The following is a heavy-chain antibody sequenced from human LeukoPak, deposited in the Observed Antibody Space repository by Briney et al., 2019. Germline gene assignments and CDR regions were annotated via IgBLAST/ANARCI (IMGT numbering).Heavy chain of an antibody. J-gene: IGHJ3*02. Sequence: PGGSLRLSCAASGFTFSSYAMTWVRQAPGKGLEWVSAISGSGGSTYYADSVKGRFTISRDNSKNTLYLQMNSLRAEDTAVYYCAKDRGSYPDAFDIWGQGTMVTVSS. D-gene: IGHD1-26*01. CDR3: AKDRGSYPDAFDI. CDR2: ISGSGGST. V-gene: IGHV3-23*01. CDR1: GFTFSSYA.